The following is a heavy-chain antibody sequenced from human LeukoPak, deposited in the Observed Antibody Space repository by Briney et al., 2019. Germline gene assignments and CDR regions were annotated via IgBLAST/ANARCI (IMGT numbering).Heavy chain of an antibody. V-gene: IGHV4-4*07. D-gene: IGHD6-13*01. CDR3: ARSTSAAGTFDY. CDR2: IYTSGST. Sequence: SETLSLTCTVSGGSISSYYWSWIRQPAGKGLEWIGRIYTSGSTNYNPSLKSRVTISVDTSKNQFSLKLSSVTAADTAVYYCARSTSAAGTFDYWGQGTLVTVSS. J-gene: IGHJ4*02. CDR1: GGSISSYY.